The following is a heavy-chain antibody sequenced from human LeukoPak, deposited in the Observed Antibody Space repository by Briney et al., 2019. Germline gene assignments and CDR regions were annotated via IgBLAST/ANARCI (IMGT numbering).Heavy chain of an antibody. V-gene: IGHV1-2*02. D-gene: IGHD2-15*01. J-gene: IGHJ4*02. CDR2: INPNSGGT. Sequence: ASVKVSCKASGYTFTGYYMHWVRQAPGQGLEWMGWINPNSGGTNYAQKFQGRVTMTRDTSISTAYMELSRLRSDDTAVYYCARGRRDYCSGGSCYSYWGQGTLVTVSS. CDR3: ARGRRDYCSGGSCYSY. CDR1: GYTFTGYY.